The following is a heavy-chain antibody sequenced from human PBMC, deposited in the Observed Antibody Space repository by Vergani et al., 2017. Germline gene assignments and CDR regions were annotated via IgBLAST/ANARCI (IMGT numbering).Heavy chain of an antibody. V-gene: IGHV4-31*03. CDR1: GGSISCGGYY. D-gene: IGHD5-18*01. J-gene: IGHJ3*02. Sequence: QVQLQESGPGLVKPSQTLSPTCTVPGGSISCGGYYWCWIRQHPGKGLEWIGYTYYSGSTNYNPSLKIRVTISVDTSKNQYSLKLSSVTAADTAVYYCARDGYSPKDAFDIWGQGTMVTVSS. CDR2: TYYSGST. CDR3: ARDGYSPKDAFDI.